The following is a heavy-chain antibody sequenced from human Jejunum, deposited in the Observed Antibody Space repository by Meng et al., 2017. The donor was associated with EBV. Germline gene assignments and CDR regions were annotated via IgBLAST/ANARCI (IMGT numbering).Heavy chain of an antibody. V-gene: IGHV1-2*06. D-gene: IGHD6-13*01. J-gene: IGHJ4*02. CDR2: INPYTGGT. CDR1: EDTFTGYYY. CDR3: ARDGYSSGWYY. Sequence: QGQLVQSGAGVKKPGASVKVSCKASEDTFTGYYYMHWVRQAPGQGLEWMGRINPYTGGTNYAQKFQGRVTMTRDTSNNTTYMEVNSLRSDDTAVYFCARDGYSSGWYYWGQGTLVTVSS.